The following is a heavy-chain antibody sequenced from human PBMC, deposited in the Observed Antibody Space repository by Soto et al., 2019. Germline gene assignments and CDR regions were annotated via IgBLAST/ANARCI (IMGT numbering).Heavy chain of an antibody. CDR3: AKAGLRLGELSLYRPYYFDY. CDR2: ISGSGGST. V-gene: IGHV3-23*01. CDR1: GFTFDDYA. Sequence: GGSLRLSCAASGFTFDDYAMHWVRQAPGKGLEWVSGISGSGGSTYYADSVKGRFTISRDNSKNTLYLQMNSLRAEDTAVYYCAKAGLRLGELSLYRPYYFDYWGQGTLVTVSS. D-gene: IGHD3-16*02. J-gene: IGHJ4*02.